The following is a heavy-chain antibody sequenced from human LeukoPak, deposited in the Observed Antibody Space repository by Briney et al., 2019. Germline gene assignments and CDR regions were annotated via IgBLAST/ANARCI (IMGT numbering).Heavy chain of an antibody. J-gene: IGHJ4*02. CDR1: GASITSFY. V-gene: IGHV4-59*12. Sequence: SETLSLTCTVSGASITSFYWSWVRQPPGKGLEWIGFVHSSGSTYPNPSLKSRITMLVDTSKNQFSLKLSSVTAADTAVYYCARGGGIAAAGKNFDYWGQGTLVTVSS. D-gene: IGHD6-13*01. CDR3: ARGGGIAAAGKNFDY. CDR2: VHSSGST.